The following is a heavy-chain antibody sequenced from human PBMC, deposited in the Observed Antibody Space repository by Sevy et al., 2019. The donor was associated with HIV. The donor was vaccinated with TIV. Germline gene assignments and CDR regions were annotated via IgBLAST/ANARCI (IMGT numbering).Heavy chain of an antibody. CDR2: IKQDGSQK. D-gene: IGHD3-16*01. CDR1: EFTFSNYW. Sequence: GGSLRLSCVASEFTFSNYWMTWVRQAPGKGLEWVANIKQDGSQKYFVDSVEGRFTISRDNAKNSLFLHMNSLRAEDTAVYYCARISSYVWGSPHPFDIWGQGTMVTVSS. CDR3: ARISSYVWGSPHPFDI. J-gene: IGHJ3*02. V-gene: IGHV3-7*01.